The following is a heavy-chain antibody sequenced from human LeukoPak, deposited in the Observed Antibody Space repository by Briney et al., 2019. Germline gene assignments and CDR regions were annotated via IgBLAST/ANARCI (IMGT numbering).Heavy chain of an antibody. CDR1: GGSISSYY. CDR2: INHSGST. CDR3: ARRGIYDYVWGSYRWRVGFDY. Sequence: SETLSLTCTVSGGSISSYYWSWIRQPPGKGLEWIGEINHSGSTNYNPSLKSRVTKSVDTSKNQFSLKLSSVTAADTAVYYCARRGIYDYVWGSYRWRVGFDYWGQGTLVTVSS. V-gene: IGHV4-34*01. D-gene: IGHD3-16*02. J-gene: IGHJ4*02.